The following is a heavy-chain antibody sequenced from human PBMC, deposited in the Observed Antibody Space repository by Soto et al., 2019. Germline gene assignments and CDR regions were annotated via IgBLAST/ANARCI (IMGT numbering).Heavy chain of an antibody. CDR1: GYTFTSYA. D-gene: IGHD3-16*01. V-gene: IGHV1-3*01. Sequence: AASVKVSCKASGYTFTSYAMHWVRQAPGQRLEWMGWINAGNGNTKYSQKFQGRVTITRDTSASTAYMELSSLRPEDTAVYYCARDFYDYRLWLVNWFDPWGQGTLVTVSS. CDR3: ARDFYDYRLWLVNWFDP. CDR2: INAGNGNT. J-gene: IGHJ5*02.